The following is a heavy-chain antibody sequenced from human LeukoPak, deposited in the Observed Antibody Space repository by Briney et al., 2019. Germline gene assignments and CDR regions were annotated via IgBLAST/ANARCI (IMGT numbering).Heavy chain of an antibody. Sequence: GGSLRLSCAASGFTFSSYAMSWVRQAPGKGLEWVSAISGSGGSTYYADSVKGRFTISRDNSKNTLYLQMNSLRAEDTAVYYCAKDPGIQLWFTGNEYFQHWGQGTLVTVSS. CDR1: GFTFSSYA. J-gene: IGHJ1*01. D-gene: IGHD5-18*01. CDR2: ISGSGGST. CDR3: AKDPGIQLWFTGNEYFQH. V-gene: IGHV3-23*01.